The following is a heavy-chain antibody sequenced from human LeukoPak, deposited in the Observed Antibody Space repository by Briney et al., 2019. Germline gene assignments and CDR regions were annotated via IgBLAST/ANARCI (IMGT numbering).Heavy chain of an antibody. D-gene: IGHD6-13*01. J-gene: IGHJ4*02. CDR1: GGSFSGYY. CDR2: INHSGST. V-gene: IGHV4-34*01. CDR3: ARHRFPYGAVAGSFDY. Sequence: SETLSLTCAVYGGSFSGYYWSWIRQPPGKGLEWIGEINHSGSTNYNPSLKSRVTISVDTSKNQFSLKLSSVTAADTAVYYCARHRFPYGAVAGSFDYWGQGTLVTVSS.